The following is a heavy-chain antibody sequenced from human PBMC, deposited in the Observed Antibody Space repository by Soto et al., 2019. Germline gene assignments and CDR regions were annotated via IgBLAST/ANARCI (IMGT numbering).Heavy chain of an antibody. CDR2: IWYDGSNK. V-gene: IGHV3-33*01. J-gene: IGHJ4*02. D-gene: IGHD6-13*01. CDR3: ARDPTAGPGSHFDY. Sequence: QVQLVESGGGVVQPGRSLRLSCAASGFTFSSYGMHWVRQAPGKGLEWVAVIWYDGSNKYYADSVKGRFTISRDNSKNTLYLQMNSLRAEDTAVYYCARDPTAGPGSHFDYWGQGTLFTVSS. CDR1: GFTFSSYG.